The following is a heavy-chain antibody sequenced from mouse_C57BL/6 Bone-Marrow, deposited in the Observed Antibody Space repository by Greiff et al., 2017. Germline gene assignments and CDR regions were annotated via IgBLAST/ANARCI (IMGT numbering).Heavy chain of an antibody. CDR1: GFTFTDYY. Sequence: DVQLVESGGGLVQPGGSLSLSCAASGFTFTDYYMSWVRQPPGKALEWLGFIRNKANGYTTEYSASVKGRFTISRDNSQSILYLQMNALRAEDSATYYCARSPRYYYGSSPLFAYWGQGTLVTVSA. CDR3: ARSPRYYYGSSPLFAY. D-gene: IGHD1-1*01. J-gene: IGHJ3*01. V-gene: IGHV7-3*01. CDR2: IRNKANGYTT.